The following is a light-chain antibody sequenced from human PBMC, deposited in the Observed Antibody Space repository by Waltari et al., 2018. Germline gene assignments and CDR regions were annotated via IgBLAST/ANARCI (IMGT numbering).Light chain of an antibody. CDR3: QKYVNLPAT. CDR2: HAS. V-gene: IGKV3-20*01. CDR1: QSVAKF. Sequence: EIVLTQSPASLSLSPGERATPSCKASQSVAKFLAWYQQKPGQAPRLLIYHASIRATGIPDRFSGSGYGTDFSLTISRLEPEDFAVYFCQKYVNLPATFGQGTTVEV. J-gene: IGKJ1*01.